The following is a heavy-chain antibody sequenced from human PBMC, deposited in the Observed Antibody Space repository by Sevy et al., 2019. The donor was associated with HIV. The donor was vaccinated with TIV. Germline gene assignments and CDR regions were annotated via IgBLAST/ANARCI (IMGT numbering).Heavy chain of an antibody. J-gene: IGHJ6*02. CDR1: GFTFSSYE. Sequence: GGSLRLSCAASGFTFSSYEMNWVRQAPGKGLEWVSYISSSGSTIYYADSVKGRFTISRDNAKNSLYLQMNSLIAEDTVFYYCAREYVRYCSSTSCYRQSYGMDVWGQGTTVTVSS. V-gene: IGHV3-48*03. CDR2: ISSSGSTI. CDR3: AREYVRYCSSTSCYRQSYGMDV. D-gene: IGHD2-2*01.